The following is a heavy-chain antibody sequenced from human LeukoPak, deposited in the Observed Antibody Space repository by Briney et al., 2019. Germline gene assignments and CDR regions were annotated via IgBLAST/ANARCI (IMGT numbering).Heavy chain of an antibody. CDR2: INHSGST. V-gene: IGHV4-34*01. D-gene: IGHD6-13*01. CDR3: ARRSHYYYYGMDV. CDR1: GGSISGYY. J-gene: IGHJ6*02. Sequence: SETLSLTCAVYGGSISGYYWSWIRQAPGKGLEWIGEINHSGSTNYNPSLKSRVTISVDTSKNQFSLKLSSVTAADTAVYYCARRSHYYYYGMDVWGQGTTVTVSS.